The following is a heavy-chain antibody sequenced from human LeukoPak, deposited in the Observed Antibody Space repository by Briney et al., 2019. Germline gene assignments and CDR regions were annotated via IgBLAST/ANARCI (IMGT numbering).Heavy chain of an antibody. CDR1: GYSFTNYW. J-gene: IGHJ4*02. Sequence: GESLKISCKGSGYSFTNYWSSWVRQTPGEGLEWMGITYPGDSDTRYSPSFQGQVTISAHKSSSTAYLQWSSLKASDTGIYYCARRTDSLVYFDYWGQGTLVTVSS. CDR3: ARRTDSLVYFDY. V-gene: IGHV5-51*01. D-gene: IGHD5-18*01. CDR2: TYPGDSDT.